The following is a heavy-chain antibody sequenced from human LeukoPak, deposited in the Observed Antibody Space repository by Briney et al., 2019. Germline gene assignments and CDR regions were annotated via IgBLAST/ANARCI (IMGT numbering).Heavy chain of an antibody. CDR2: ISPNSGVT. V-gene: IGHV1-2*02. Sequence: EASVKVSCKASGYTFTSYDINWVRQAPGQGLEWMGWISPNSGVTNYAQKFQGRVTMTRDTSVSTAYMELTSLTSDDTAVYYCAKDKDWNDEQPLGGYWGQGTLVTVSS. D-gene: IGHD1-1*01. J-gene: IGHJ4*02. CDR1: GYTFTSYD. CDR3: AKDKDWNDEQPLGGY.